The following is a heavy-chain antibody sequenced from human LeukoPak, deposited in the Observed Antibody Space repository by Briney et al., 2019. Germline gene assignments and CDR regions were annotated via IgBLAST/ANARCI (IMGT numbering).Heavy chain of an antibody. CDR2: INPSGGST. Sequence: ASVKVSCKASGYTFTSYYMHWVRQAPGQGLEWMGIINPSGGSTSYAQKFQGRVTMTRDTSTSTVYMELSSLRSEDAAVYYCAREWELLGVDYWGQGTLVTVSS. D-gene: IGHD1-26*01. CDR1: GYTFTSYY. V-gene: IGHV1-46*01. CDR3: AREWELLGVDY. J-gene: IGHJ4*02.